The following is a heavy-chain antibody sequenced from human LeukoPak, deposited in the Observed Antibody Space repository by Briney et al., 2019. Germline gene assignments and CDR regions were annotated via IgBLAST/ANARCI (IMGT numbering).Heavy chain of an antibody. J-gene: IGHJ4*02. CDR3: ARGRMEQKFGERLDY. Sequence: GGSLRLSCAASGFTLSNYWMHWVRQAPGKGLVWVSRINADGSSASYADSVKGRFTISRDNAKNTLYLQMNSLRAEDTAVYYCARGRMEQKFGERLDYWGQGTLVTVSS. CDR2: INADGSSA. V-gene: IGHV3-74*01. D-gene: IGHD3-10*01. CDR1: GFTLSNYW.